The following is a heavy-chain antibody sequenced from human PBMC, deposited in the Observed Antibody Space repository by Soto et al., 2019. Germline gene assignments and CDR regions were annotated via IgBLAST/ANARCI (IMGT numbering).Heavy chain of an antibody. V-gene: IGHV1-18*01. CDR3: ARVVYSGYDPGVFDY. CDR2: ISTYNGNT. CDR1: GYTFTSYG. D-gene: IGHD5-12*01. J-gene: IGHJ4*02. Sequence: QVQLVQSGAEVKKPGASVKVSCKASGYTFTSYGISWVRQAPGQGLEWMGWISTYNGNTNYAQKLQGRVTMTTDTSTSTAYMELRSLRSDDTAVYYCARVVYSGYDPGVFDYWGQGTLVTVSS.